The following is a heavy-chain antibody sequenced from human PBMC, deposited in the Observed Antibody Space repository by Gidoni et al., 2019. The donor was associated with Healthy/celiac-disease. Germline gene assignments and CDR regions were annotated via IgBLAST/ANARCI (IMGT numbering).Heavy chain of an antibody. D-gene: IGHD5-18*01. CDR2: IYYSGST. Sequence: PGKGLEWIGSIYYSGSTYYNPSLKSRVTISVDTSKNQFSLKLSSVTAADTAVYYCARQYSLGQSELDYWGQGTLVTVSS. CDR3: ARQYSLGQSELDY. V-gene: IGHV4-39*01. J-gene: IGHJ4*02.